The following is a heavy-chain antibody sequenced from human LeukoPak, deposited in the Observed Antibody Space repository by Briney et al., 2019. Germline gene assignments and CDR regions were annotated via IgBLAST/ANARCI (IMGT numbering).Heavy chain of an antibody. CDR2: IYTSGST. D-gene: IGHD3-10*01. CDR1: GGSISSYY. V-gene: IGHV4-4*07. Sequence: SETLSPTCTVSGGSISSYYWSWIRQPAGKGLEWIGRIYTSGSTNYNPSLKSRVTMSVDTSKNQFSLKLSSVTAADTAVYYCARAVGSGSFQTYYYYMDVWGKGTTVTISS. CDR3: ARAVGSGSFQTYYYYMDV. J-gene: IGHJ6*03.